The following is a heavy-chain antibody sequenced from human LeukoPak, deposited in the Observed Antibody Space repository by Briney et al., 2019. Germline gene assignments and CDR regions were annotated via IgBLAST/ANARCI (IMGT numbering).Heavy chain of an antibody. Sequence: PGGSLRLSCAAYGFTLSIYSMRWVRQAPGKGMEWVSSISSSSSYIYYADSVKGRFTISRDNAKNSLYLQMNSLRAEDTAVYYCAREESTIVVVVAATMYYFDYWGQGTLVTVSS. J-gene: IGHJ4*02. CDR3: AREESTIVVVVAATMYYFDY. V-gene: IGHV3-21*01. D-gene: IGHD2-15*01. CDR2: ISSSSSYI. CDR1: GFTLSIYS.